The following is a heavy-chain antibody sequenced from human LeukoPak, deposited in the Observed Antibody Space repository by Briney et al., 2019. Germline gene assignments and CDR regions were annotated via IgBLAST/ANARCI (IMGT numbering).Heavy chain of an antibody. CDR2: INQGGSEK. J-gene: IGHJ4*02. V-gene: IGHV3-7*01. Sequence: GSLRLSCAVSGLTFRSFWMSWVRQAPGKGLEWVANINQGGSEKYFVDSVRGRFTITRDNAQNLLHLQMNTLTAEDTAVYYCARERDVRFFDYWGQGTLVTVSS. D-gene: IGHD5-24*01. CDR3: ARERDVRFFDY. CDR1: GLTFRSFW.